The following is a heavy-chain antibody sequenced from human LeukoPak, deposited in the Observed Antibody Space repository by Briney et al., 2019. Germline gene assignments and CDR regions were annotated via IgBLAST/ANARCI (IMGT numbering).Heavy chain of an antibody. Sequence: ASVKVSCKASGYTFTSYYMHWVRQAPGQGLEWMGIINPSGGSTGCAQKFQGRVTMTRDTSTSTVYMELSSLRSEDTAVYYCAREVVPSGNYYYGMDVWGQGTTVTVSS. CDR1: GYTFTSYY. CDR3: AREVVPSGNYYYGMDV. D-gene: IGHD2-2*01. V-gene: IGHV1-46*01. J-gene: IGHJ6*02. CDR2: INPSGGST.